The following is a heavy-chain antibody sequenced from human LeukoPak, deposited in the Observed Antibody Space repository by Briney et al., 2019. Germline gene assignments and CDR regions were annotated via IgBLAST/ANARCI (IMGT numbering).Heavy chain of an antibody. CDR3: ATGNWNYDS. Sequence: NPSETLSLTCTVSGGSISSYYWSWIRQPPGKGLEWIGYIYYSGSTNYNPSLRSRVTISINTSKTQFSLNLISVTAADTAVYFCATGNWNYDSWGQGTLVTVSS. CDR2: IYYSGST. D-gene: IGHD1-7*01. V-gene: IGHV4-59*08. J-gene: IGHJ5*01. CDR1: GGSISSYY.